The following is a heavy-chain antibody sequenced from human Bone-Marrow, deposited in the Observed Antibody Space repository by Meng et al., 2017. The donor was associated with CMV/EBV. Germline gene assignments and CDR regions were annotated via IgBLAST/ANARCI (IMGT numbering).Heavy chain of an antibody. J-gene: IGHJ4*02. D-gene: IGHD5-12*01. CDR3: ARGRSSGSTPFDY. CDR2: INHSGST. V-gene: IGHV4-34*01. CDR1: GGSLSDYY. Sequence: SETLSLTCAVYGGSLSDYYYSWIRQPPGKGLEWIGEINHSGSTDYNPSLKSRVTISVDTSKNQFSLKLSSVTAADTAVYYCARGRSSGSTPFDYWGQGTLVTVSS.